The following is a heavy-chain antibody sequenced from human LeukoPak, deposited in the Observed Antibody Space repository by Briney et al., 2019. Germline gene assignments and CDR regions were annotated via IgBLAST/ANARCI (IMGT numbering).Heavy chain of an antibody. V-gene: IGHV3-23*01. CDR1: GFTFSSYA. J-gene: IGHJ3*02. CDR2: ISGSGGST. D-gene: IGHD3-22*01. Sequence: GGSLRLSCAASGFTFSSYAMSWVRQAPGKGLEWVSAISGSGGSTYYADSVKGRFTISRDNSKNTLYLQMNSLRAEDTAVYYCARSYYDSSGYYPGAFDIWGQGTMVTVSS. CDR3: ARSYYDSSGYYPGAFDI.